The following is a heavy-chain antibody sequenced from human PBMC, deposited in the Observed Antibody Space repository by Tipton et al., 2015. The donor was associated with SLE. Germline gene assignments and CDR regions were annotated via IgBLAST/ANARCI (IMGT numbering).Heavy chain of an antibody. CDR1: DGSISDYY. V-gene: IGHV4-4*07. CDR3: ARRVDYGIPYYFDY. J-gene: IGHJ4*02. D-gene: IGHD4-17*01. CDR2: IYASGST. Sequence: TLSLTCTVSDGSISDYYWTWIRQPAGEGLEWIGRIYASGSTNYNPSLRSRAAMSVDTSKSHFSLKLTSVTAADTAVYYCARRVDYGIPYYFDYWGQGTLVTVSS.